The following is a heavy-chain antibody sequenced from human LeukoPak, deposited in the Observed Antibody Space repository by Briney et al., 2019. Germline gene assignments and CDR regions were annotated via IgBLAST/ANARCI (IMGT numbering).Heavy chain of an antibody. D-gene: IGHD4-17*01. CDR2: TRYDGSIT. CDR3: VKDKRDDYDESYFDY. J-gene: IGHJ4*02. CDR1: GSTFRTFG. V-gene: IGHV3-30*02. Sequence: AGSLRPSCVAAGSTFRTFGMHWVRQLHGKGMGWVAFTRYDGSITYYADSVKGRFSISRENSKNTLHLQMTSLRAEDTAVYYCVKDKRDDYDESYFDYWGQGTLVTVSS.